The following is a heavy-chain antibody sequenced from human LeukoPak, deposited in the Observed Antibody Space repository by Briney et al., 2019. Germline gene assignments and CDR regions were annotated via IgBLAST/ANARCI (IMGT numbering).Heavy chain of an antibody. D-gene: IGHD5-18*01. CDR1: GYTFTSYD. CDR3: ARGSLYSYGYKELGY. J-gene: IGHJ4*02. V-gene: IGHV1-18*01. Sequence: GASVKVSCKASGYTFTSYDISWVRQAPGQGLEWMGWISAYNGNTNYAQKLQGRVTMTTDTSTSTAYMELRSLRSDDTAVYYCARGSLYSYGYKELGYWGQGTLVTVSS. CDR2: ISAYNGNT.